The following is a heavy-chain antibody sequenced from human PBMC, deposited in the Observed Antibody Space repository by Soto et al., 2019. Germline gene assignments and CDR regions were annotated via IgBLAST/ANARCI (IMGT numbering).Heavy chain of an antibody. CDR3: ARWIRTRTTGTIYYCYGMDV. CDR1: GFTFSSYG. Sequence: GGSLRLSCAASGFTFSSYGMHWVRQAPGKGLEWVAVIWYDGSNKYYADSVKGRFTISRDNSKNTLYLQMNSLRAEDTAVYYCARWIRTRTTGTIYYCYGMDVWGQGTTVTVSS. D-gene: IGHD4-17*01. CDR2: IWYDGSNK. V-gene: IGHV3-33*01. J-gene: IGHJ6*02.